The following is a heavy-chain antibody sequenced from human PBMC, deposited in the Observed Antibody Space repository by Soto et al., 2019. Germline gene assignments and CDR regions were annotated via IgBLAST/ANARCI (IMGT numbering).Heavy chain of an antibody. J-gene: IGHJ6*02. CDR1: GYTFIDYY. CDR2: INPSSGGT. CDR3: ARDRGYDYRASYCYALSGLDV. Sequence: QVQLVQSGAEVKKPGASVKVSCTASGYTFIDYYMHWVRQAPGQGLEWMGWINPSSGGTHYAQKFQGRVAMTRDTSISIVYMELSRLKSDDTAMYYCARDRGYDYRASYCYALSGLDVWGQGTRVTVSS. D-gene: IGHD3-16*01. V-gene: IGHV1-2*02.